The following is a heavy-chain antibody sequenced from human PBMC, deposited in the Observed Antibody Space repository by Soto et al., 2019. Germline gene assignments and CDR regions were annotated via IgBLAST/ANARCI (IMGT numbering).Heavy chain of an antibody. CDR3: TTHTAMVDY. V-gene: IGHV3-15*07. Sequence: GGSLRLSCAASGFTFSNAWMNWVRQAPGKGLEWVGRIKSKTDGWTTDYAAPVKGRFTISRDDSKNTLYLQMNSLKTEDTAVYYCTTHTAMVDYWGQGTLVTVSS. J-gene: IGHJ4*02. CDR1: GFTFSNAW. D-gene: IGHD5-18*01. CDR2: IKSKTDGWTT.